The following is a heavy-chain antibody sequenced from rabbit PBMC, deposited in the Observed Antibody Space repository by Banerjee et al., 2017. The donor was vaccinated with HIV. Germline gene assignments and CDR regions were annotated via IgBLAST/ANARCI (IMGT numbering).Heavy chain of an antibody. Sequence: QEQLEESGGDLVKPEGSLTLTCTASGFTLSNYWICWVRQAPGKGLEWIACIYTGDGNTHYASWAKGRFTISKTSWTTVTLQMTSLTAADTATHFCARDLAGVIGWNFNLWGQGTLVTVS. D-gene: IGHD4-1*01. CDR2: IYTGDGNT. CDR1: GFTLSNYW. CDR3: ARDLAGVIGWNFNL. J-gene: IGHJ4*01. V-gene: IGHV1S45*01.